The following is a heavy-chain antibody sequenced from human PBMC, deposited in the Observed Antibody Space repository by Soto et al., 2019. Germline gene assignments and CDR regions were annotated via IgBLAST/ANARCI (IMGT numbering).Heavy chain of an antibody. CDR2: INPSGDYP. CDR3: AKSERFDP. Sequence: EVQLLESGGGLVQTGGSLKLSCAASGITFSNSVMSWVRQAPGKGPEWVSTINPSGDYPLYADSVKGRFTISRDNLKNTLYLQMNSLGAEDTAVYYCAKSERFDPWGQGTLVTVSS. J-gene: IGHJ5*02. V-gene: IGHV3-23*01. CDR1: GITFSNSV.